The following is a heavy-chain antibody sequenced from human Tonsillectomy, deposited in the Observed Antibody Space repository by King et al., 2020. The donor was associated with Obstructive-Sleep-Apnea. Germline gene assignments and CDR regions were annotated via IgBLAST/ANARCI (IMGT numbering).Heavy chain of an antibody. CDR3: ARESGYDYWGRYYYYGMDV. J-gene: IGHJ6*02. CDR1: GFTFSSYS. V-gene: IGHV3-48*01. CDR2: ISSSSRTL. D-gene: IGHD5-12*01. Sequence: VQLVESGGGLVQPGGSLRLSCAASGFTFSSYSMNWVRQAPGKGLEWVSYISSSSRTLYYADSVKGRFTISRGNAKNYLYLQMNSLRAEDTAVYYCARESGYDYWGRYYYYGMDVWGQGTTVTVSS.